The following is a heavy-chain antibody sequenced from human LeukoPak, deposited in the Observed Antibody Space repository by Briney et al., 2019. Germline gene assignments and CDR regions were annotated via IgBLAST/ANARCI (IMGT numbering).Heavy chain of an antibody. Sequence: GGSLRLSCAASGFTFSSYWMHWVRQAPGKGLVWVSRIISDGSSTSYADSVKGRFTISRDNAKNTLYLQMNSLRAEDTAVYYCARDLTWFGELSLYYFDYWGQGTLVTVSS. D-gene: IGHD3-10*01. CDR2: IISDGSST. CDR1: GFTFSSYW. J-gene: IGHJ4*02. CDR3: ARDLTWFGELSLYYFDY. V-gene: IGHV3-74*01.